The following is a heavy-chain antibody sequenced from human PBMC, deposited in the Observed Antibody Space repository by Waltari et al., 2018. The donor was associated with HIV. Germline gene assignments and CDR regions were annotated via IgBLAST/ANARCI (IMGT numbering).Heavy chain of an antibody. CDR2: ISGYNGDT. D-gene: IGHD3-22*01. J-gene: IGHJ4*02. V-gene: IGHV1-18*01. Sequence: QVHLVQSGAELRKPGASVTVSCKASGYNFTNYGITWVRQAPGQGLEWMGWISGYNGDTKYAQKVRGRVTMTTDTSTSKAYLEMGSLRVDDTAVYYCARDHYYGSSGYYSDYWGQGTLVTVSS. CDR3: ARDHYYGSSGYYSDY. CDR1: GYNFTNYG.